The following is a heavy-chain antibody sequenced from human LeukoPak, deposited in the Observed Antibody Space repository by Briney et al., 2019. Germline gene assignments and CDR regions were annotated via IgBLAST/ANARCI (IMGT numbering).Heavy chain of an antibody. V-gene: IGHV1-8*01. CDR3: ARNGQQVRYFQH. CDR1: GYTITNYD. D-gene: IGHD6-13*01. J-gene: IGHJ1*01. Sequence: ASVKVSCKASGYTITNYDINWVRQTTGQGLEWMGWMNPNSGNTNYAQKFQGRVTMTRDTSISTAYMELTSLRSEDTAVHYCARNGQQVRYFQHWGQGTLVTVSS. CDR2: MNPNSGNT.